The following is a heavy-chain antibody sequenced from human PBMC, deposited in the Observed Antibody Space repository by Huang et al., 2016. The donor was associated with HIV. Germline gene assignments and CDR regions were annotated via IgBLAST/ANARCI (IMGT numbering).Heavy chain of an antibody. CDR3: AHLPEPSSPWTDY. CDR2: IAVDSDRV. CDR1: GLTFDDFS. Sequence: EVHLVESGGGLVKPGRSLRLSCGAAGLTFDDFSMHWVRQSPWKGLEYVSGIAVDSDRVFDAASVKSRFTISRDNAKNSLYLQMNSLRVEDTALYYCAHLPEPSSPWTDYWGQGTLVTVSS. V-gene: IGHV3-9*01. J-gene: IGHJ4*02. D-gene: IGHD1-1*01.